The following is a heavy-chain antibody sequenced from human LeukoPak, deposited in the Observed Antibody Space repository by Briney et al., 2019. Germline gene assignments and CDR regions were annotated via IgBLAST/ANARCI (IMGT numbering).Heavy chain of an antibody. CDR1: GFTFSDYY. V-gene: IGHV3-66*02. J-gene: IGHJ6*02. CDR2: IYSGGST. CDR3: ARGASLLPYYFYGMDV. Sequence: GGSLRLSCAASGFTFSDYYMSWIRQAPGKGLEWVSVIYSGGSTYYADSVKGRFTISRDNSKNTLYLQMNSLRAEDTAVYYCARGASLLPYYFYGMDVWGQGTTVTVSS. D-gene: IGHD2-15*01.